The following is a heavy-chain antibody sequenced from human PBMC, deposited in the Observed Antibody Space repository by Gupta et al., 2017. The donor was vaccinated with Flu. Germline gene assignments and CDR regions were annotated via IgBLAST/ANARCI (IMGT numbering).Heavy chain of an antibody. CDR2: IIPIFGTA. V-gene: IGHV1-69*01. Sequence: QVQLVQSGAEVKKPGSSVTVSCKASGGTFSSYAISWVRQAPGQGLEWMGGIIPIFGTANYAQKFQGRVTITADESTSTDYMELSSLRSEDTAVDDCARGIQLWLAPDYWGQGTLVTVSS. CDR3: ARGIQLWLAPDY. J-gene: IGHJ4*02. CDR1: GGTFSSYA. D-gene: IGHD5-18*01.